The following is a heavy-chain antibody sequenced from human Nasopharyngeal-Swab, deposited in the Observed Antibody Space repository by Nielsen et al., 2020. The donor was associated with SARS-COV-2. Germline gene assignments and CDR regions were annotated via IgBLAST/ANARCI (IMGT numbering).Heavy chain of an antibody. CDR1: GFTFSSYS. V-gene: IGHV3-21*01. J-gene: IGHJ4*02. D-gene: IGHD3-22*01. Sequence: GGSLRLSCAASGFTFSSYSMNWVRQAPGKGLEWVSSISSSSSYIYYADSVKGRFTISRDNAKNSLYLQMNSLRAGDTAVYYCARVGGYYDSSGYGGDFDYWGQGTLVTVSS. CDR3: ARVGGYYDSSGYGGDFDY. CDR2: ISSSSSYI.